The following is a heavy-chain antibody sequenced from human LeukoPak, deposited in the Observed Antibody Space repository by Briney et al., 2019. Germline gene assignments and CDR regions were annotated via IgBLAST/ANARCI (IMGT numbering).Heavy chain of an antibody. CDR1: GFTVSSNY. Sequence: GGSLRLSCAASGFTVSSNYMIGVRQAPGKGLEWVSVIYSGGSTYYADSVKGRFTISRDNSKNTLYLQMNSLRAEDTAVYYCARGIGHYDILTGYRDYWGQGTPVTVSS. CDR3: ARGIGHYDILTGYRDY. V-gene: IGHV3-53*01. D-gene: IGHD3-9*01. CDR2: IYSGGST. J-gene: IGHJ4*02.